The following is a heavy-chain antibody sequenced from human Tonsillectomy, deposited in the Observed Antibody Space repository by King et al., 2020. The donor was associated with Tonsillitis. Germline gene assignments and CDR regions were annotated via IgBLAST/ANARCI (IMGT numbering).Heavy chain of an antibody. D-gene: IGHD6-13*01. J-gene: IGHJ3*02. CDR2: ISSSSSYI. CDR3: ARGGAAAGTDALDI. Sequence: QLVQSGGGLVKPGGSLRLSCAASGFTFSSHTMNWVRQAPGKGLEWVASISSSSSYIYYVDSVKGRFTISRDNAQNALYLQMNSLRAEDTAVYYCARGGAAAGTDALDIWRQGTVVTVSA. V-gene: IGHV3-21*01. CDR1: GFTFSSHT.